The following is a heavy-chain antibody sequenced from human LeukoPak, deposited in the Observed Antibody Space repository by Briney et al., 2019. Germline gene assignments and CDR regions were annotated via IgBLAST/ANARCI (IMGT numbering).Heavy chain of an antibody. V-gene: IGHV3-7*01. Sequence: GGSLRLSCAASGFTFSSYWMSWVRQAPGKGLEWVANIKQDGSEKYYVDSVKGRFTISRDNAKNSLYLQMNSLRAEDTAEYYCAREGGVVPAVNAFDIWGQGTMVTVSS. J-gene: IGHJ3*02. D-gene: IGHD2-2*01. CDR1: GFTFSSYW. CDR3: AREGGVVPAVNAFDI. CDR2: IKQDGSEK.